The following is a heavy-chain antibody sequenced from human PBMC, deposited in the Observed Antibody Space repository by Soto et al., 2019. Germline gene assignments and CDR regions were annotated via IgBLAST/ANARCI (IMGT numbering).Heavy chain of an antibody. D-gene: IGHD3-3*02. V-gene: IGHV1-69*01. Sequence: QVQLVQSGAEVRKPGSSVKVSCKASRDTFNDYAITWVRQAPGQGLEWMGGIIPVLGTTKYAQKFQGRVTMTADESSSTAYMELNSLTSEDRAVYYCAAGGSNVYIRWGQGTQVSVSS. CDR2: IIPVLGTT. CDR3: AAGGSNVYIR. CDR1: RDTFNDYA. J-gene: IGHJ4*02.